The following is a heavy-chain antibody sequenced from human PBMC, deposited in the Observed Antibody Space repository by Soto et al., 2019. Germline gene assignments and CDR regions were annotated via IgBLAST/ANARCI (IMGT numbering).Heavy chain of an antibody. Sequence: PGGSLRLSCAASGFTFSSYAMHWVRQAPGKGLEWVAVISYDGSNKYYADSVEGRFTISRDNSKNTLYLQMNSLRAEDTAVYYCARDLAVAGAHTDPGGDVWGQGTTVTVS. J-gene: IGHJ6*02. V-gene: IGHV3-30-3*01. CDR3: ARDLAVAGAHTDPGGDV. CDR2: ISYDGSNK. CDR1: GFTFSSYA. D-gene: IGHD6-19*01.